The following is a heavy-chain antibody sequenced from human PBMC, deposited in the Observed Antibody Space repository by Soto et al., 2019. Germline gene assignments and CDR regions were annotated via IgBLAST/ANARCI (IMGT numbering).Heavy chain of an antibody. V-gene: IGHV4-61*01. J-gene: IGHJ4*02. D-gene: IGHD3-3*01. CDR2: IYYSGST. CDR3: ASRRYDFWSGYHDY. Sequence: QVQLQESGPGLVKPSETLSLTCTVSGGSVSSGSYYWSWIRQPPGKGLEWIGYIYYSGSTNYNPSLKSRVTISVDTSKNQFSLKLSSVTAAHTAVYYCASRRYDFWSGYHDYWGQGTLVTVSS. CDR1: GGSVSSGSYY.